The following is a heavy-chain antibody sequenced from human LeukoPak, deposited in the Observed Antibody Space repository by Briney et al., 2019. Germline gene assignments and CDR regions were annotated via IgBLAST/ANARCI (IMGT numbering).Heavy chain of an antibody. D-gene: IGHD3-10*01. Sequence: GGSLRLSCAASGFTFSSYEMNWVRQAPGKGLEWVSSISSSSSYIYYADSVKGRFTISRDNAKNSLYLQMNSLRAEDTAVYYCARASGSGNAFDIWGQGTMVTVSS. CDR1: GFTFSSYE. J-gene: IGHJ3*02. CDR3: ARASGSGNAFDI. CDR2: ISSSSSYI. V-gene: IGHV3-21*01.